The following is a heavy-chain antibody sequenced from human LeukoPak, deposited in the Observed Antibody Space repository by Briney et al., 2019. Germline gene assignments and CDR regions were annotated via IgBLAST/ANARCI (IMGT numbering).Heavy chain of an antibody. CDR2: IYHSGRT. Sequence: PWETLSGTGAVSAGAISGGGYSWRWIRQPPGKRLVWVGYIYHSGRTYYNPSLKSRVTISVYRAKNRLSLKLSSVTATDPAVYYCARTSESRAFDYWGQGTLVTVSS. J-gene: IGHJ4*02. D-gene: IGHD6-13*01. CDR3: ARTSESRAFDY. V-gene: IGHV4-30-2*01. CDR1: AGAISGGGYS.